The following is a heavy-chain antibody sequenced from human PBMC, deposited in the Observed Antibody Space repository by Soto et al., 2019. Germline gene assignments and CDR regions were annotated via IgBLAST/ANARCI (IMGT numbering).Heavy chain of an antibody. D-gene: IGHD2-2*02. V-gene: IGHV1-8*01. CDR2: MNPNSGNT. Sequence: SVKVSCKASGYTFTSYDINWVREATVQGLEWMGWMNPNSGNTGYAQKFQGRVTMTRNTSISTAYMELSSLRSEDTAVYYCARRRRKLGYCSSTSCYIMDVWGQGTTVTVSS. CDR3: ARRRRKLGYCSSTSCYIMDV. J-gene: IGHJ6*02. CDR1: GYTFTSYD.